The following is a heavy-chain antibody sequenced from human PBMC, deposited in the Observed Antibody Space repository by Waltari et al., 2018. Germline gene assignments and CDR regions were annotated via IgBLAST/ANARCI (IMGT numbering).Heavy chain of an antibody. Sequence: EVKLVESGGGLVQPGGSLRLSCAASGFTLSSSWLIWVRRAPGKGLEWVANTNRDGNEKYYVDSVKCRFTISRDNAKNSLFLQMNDLRAEDTAVYYCARHDWDDRIFDYWGQGTLVTVSS. J-gene: IGHJ4*02. CDR2: TNRDGNEK. D-gene: IGHD1-1*01. CDR3: ARHDWDDRIFDY. V-gene: IGHV3-7*01. CDR1: GFTLSSSW.